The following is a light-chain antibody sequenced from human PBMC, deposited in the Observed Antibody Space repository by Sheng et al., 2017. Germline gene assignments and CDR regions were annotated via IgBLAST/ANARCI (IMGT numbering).Light chain of an antibody. CDR1: QTISTY. V-gene: IGKV3-11*01. J-gene: IGKJ3*01. CDR2: DAS. Sequence: EIVMTQSPATLSVSPGDTATLSCRASQTISTYLAWYQQKPGQAPRLLIFDASNRASGIPARFSGSGYGTHFTLTITNLEPEDFAVYYCQQRGNWPPRTFGPGTKLDFK. CDR3: QQRGNWPPRT.